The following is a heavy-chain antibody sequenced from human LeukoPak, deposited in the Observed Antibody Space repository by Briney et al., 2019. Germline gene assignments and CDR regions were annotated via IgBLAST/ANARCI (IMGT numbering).Heavy chain of an antibody. CDR2: IYYSGST. V-gene: IGHV4-59*01. J-gene: IGHJ5*02. CDR1: GGSISSYY. D-gene: IGHD5-24*01. CDR3: ARGRDGYNLRGNWFDP. Sequence: PSETLSLTCTVSGGSISSYYWSWIRQPPGKGLEWIGYIYYSGSTNYNPSLKSRVTISVDTSKNQFSLKLSSVTAADTAVYYCARGRDGYNLRGNWFDPWGQGTLVTVSS.